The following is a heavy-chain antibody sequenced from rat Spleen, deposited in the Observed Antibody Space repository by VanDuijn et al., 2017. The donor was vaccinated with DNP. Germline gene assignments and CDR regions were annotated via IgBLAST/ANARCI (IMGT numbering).Heavy chain of an antibody. V-gene: IGHV5S13*01. CDR2: ISSGGDIT. CDR1: GFTFSNHG. Sequence: EVQLVESGGGLVQPGRSLKLSCAVSGFTFSNHGMAWVRQAPTKGLEWVASISSGGDITDYRDSVKGRFTISRDDAKNTQYLQKDSLRSEDTATYYCARHEEYSSYVYGFAYWGRGTLVTVSS. CDR3: ARHEEYSSYVYGFAY. J-gene: IGHJ3*01. D-gene: IGHD1-2*01.